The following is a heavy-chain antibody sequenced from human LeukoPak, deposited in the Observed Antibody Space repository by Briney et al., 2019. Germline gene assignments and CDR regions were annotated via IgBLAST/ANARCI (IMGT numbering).Heavy chain of an antibody. CDR2: IYDSGRT. CDR1: GVSISSGSYD. V-gene: IGHV4-39*01. Sequence: SGTLCLTCAVSGVSISSGSYDWGWVRPPPGKWLGWSRSIYDSGRTYYNPSRNRRATLSVDATNNQFSMKLTSVAAAETAVYHCARPDCSSTSCYRSLCAFDIWGQGTMVTVSS. D-gene: IGHD2-2*02. CDR3: ARPDCSSTSCYRSLCAFDI. J-gene: IGHJ3*02.